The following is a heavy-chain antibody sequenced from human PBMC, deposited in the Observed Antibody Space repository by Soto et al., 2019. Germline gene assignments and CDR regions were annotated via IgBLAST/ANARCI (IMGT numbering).Heavy chain of an antibody. CDR3: ARQFSAMVTRGGFDY. V-gene: IGHV4-39*01. CDR2: IYYSGST. J-gene: IGHJ4*02. D-gene: IGHD5-18*01. Sequence: SETLSLTCTVSGGSISISSYYWGWIRQPPGKGLEWIGSIYYSGSTYYNPSLKSRVTISVDTSKNQFSLKLSSVTAADTAVYYCARQFSAMVTRGGFDYWGQGTLVTVSS. CDR1: GGSISISSYY.